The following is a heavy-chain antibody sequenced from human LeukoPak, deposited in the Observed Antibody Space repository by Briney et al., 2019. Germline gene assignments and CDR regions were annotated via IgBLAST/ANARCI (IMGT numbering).Heavy chain of an antibody. CDR1: GGSISSSSYY. J-gene: IGHJ4*02. Sequence: SETLSLTCTVSGGSISSSSYYWGWIRQPPGKGLEWIGSIYYSGSTYYNPSLKSRVTISVDTSKNQFSLKLSSVTAADTAVYYCARVIVATRYPYYFDYWGQGTLVTVSS. CDR3: ARVIVATRYPYYFDY. V-gene: IGHV4-39*01. D-gene: IGHD5-12*01. CDR2: IYYSGST.